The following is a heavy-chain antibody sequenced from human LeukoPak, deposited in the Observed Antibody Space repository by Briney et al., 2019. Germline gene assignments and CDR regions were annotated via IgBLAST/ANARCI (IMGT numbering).Heavy chain of an antibody. CDR2: MYYSGST. D-gene: IGHD2-2*01. V-gene: IGHV4-59*12. CDR3: ARVFQLLGNFDY. Sequence: SETLSLTCTVSGGSMNDYYWTWIRQPPGRGLEWIGYMYYSGSTKYNPSLKSRVTISVDKSKNQFSLKLSSVTAADTAVYYCARVFQLLGNFDYWGQGTLVTVSS. CDR1: GGSMNDYY. J-gene: IGHJ4*02.